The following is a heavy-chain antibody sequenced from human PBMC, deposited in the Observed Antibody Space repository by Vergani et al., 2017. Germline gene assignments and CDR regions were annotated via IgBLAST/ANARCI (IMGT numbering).Heavy chain of an antibody. Sequence: QVQLVQSGAEVKKPGASVKVSCKASGYTFTSYGISWVRQAPGQGLEWMGWISAYNGNTNYAQKLQGRVTITRDTSASTAYMELSSLRSEDTAVYYCARSITIKFGGMDVWGQGTTVTVSS. D-gene: IGHD3-3*01. CDR1: GYTFTSYG. CDR2: ISAYNGNT. V-gene: IGHV1-18*01. CDR3: ARSITIKFGGMDV. J-gene: IGHJ6*02.